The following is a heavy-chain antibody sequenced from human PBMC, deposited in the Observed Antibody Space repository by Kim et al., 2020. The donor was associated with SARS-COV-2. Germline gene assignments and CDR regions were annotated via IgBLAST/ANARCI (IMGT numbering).Heavy chain of an antibody. Sequence: GGSLRLSCAASGFTFSSYAMHWGRQAPGKGLEWVAVISYDGSNKYYADSVKGRFTISRDNSKNTLYLQMNSLRAEDTAVYYWARAPPNYYGSGSYYNVNYLWGQGTLVTVSS. CDR1: GFTFSSYA. V-gene: IGHV3-30*04. CDR2: ISYDGSNK. D-gene: IGHD3-10*01. J-gene: IGHJ4*02. CDR3: ARAPPNYYGSGSYYNVNYL.